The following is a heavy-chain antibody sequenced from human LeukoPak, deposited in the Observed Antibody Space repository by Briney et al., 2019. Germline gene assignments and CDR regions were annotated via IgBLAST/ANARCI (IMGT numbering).Heavy chain of an antibody. CDR3: AREAFSGYNLRYIDY. CDR1: DVSISNSY. V-gene: IGHV4-59*13. Sequence: PSETLSLTCTVSDVSISNSYWSWLRQSPGKGLEWIGYIYKSGSPNYNPALKSRVTISRDTPKNQFSLRLSSVTAADTAVYYCAREAFSGYNLRYIDYWGQGTLVTISS. D-gene: IGHD5-24*01. J-gene: IGHJ4*02. CDR2: IYKSGSP.